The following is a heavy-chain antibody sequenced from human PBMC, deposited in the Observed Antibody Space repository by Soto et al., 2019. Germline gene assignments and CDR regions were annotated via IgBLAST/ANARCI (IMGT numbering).Heavy chain of an antibody. CDR3: ARERGNWNVWFDY. D-gene: IGHD1-1*01. Sequence: QVQLVESGGGVVQPGRSLRLSCAASGFTFSSYGIHWVRQAPGKGLEWVAVIWYDGSNKDYVDSVKGRFTISRDNSKNTVHLQINSRRAEDTAVYYCARERGNWNVWFDYWGQGTLVTVSS. CDR2: IWYDGSNK. V-gene: IGHV3-33*01. J-gene: IGHJ4*02. CDR1: GFTFSSYG.